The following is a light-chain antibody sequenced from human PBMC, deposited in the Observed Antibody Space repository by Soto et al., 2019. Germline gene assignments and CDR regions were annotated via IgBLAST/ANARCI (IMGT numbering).Light chain of an antibody. Sequence: QSALTQPPSASGSPGQSVTISCTGTSSDVGGYNYVSWYQQHPGKAPTLMIYEVTKRPSGVPDRFSGSKSGNTASLTISGLQAEDEAEYYCSSYTNINTRACVFGTGTKLTVL. CDR2: EVT. CDR1: SSDVGGYNY. V-gene: IGLV2-8*01. CDR3: SSYTNINTRACV. J-gene: IGLJ1*01.